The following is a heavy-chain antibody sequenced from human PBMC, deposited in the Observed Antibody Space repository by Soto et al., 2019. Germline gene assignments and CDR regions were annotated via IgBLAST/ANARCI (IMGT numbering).Heavy chain of an antibody. V-gene: IGHV4-31*03. J-gene: IGHJ4*02. CDR2: IFYSGST. Sequence: QVQLQESGPGLVKPSQTLSLICTVSGGSINSGGYYWNWLRQHPGKGLEWIGDIFYSGSTYYNPFLRIRVTISADTSENQFSLNLSSVTAADTAVYFCARGYRHSGYSSSWVFDYWGQGTLVNVSS. D-gene: IGHD6-13*01. CDR3: ARGYRHSGYSSSWVFDY. CDR1: GGSINSGGYY.